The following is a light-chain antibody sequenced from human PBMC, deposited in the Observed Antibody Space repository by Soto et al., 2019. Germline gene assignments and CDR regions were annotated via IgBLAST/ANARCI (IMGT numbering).Light chain of an antibody. CDR1: SSNIGSNT. V-gene: IGLV1-44*01. Sequence: QSVLTQPPSASGTPGQRVTISCSGSSSNIGSNTVNWYQQLPGTAPKHLIFSNNQRPSGVPDRFSGSKSGTSASLAISGLQPEDEADYYGAAWDDSLSWVFGGGTQLTVL. CDR2: SNN. CDR3: AAWDDSLSWV. J-gene: IGLJ3*02.